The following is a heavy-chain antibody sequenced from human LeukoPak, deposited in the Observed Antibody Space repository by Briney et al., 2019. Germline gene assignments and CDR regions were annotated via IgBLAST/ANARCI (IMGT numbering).Heavy chain of an antibody. V-gene: IGHV1-18*04. J-gene: IGHJ4*02. CDR1: GYTFTSYY. Sequence: ASVKVSCKASGYTFTSYYMHWVRQAPGQGLEWMGWISAYNGNTNYAQKLQGRVTMTTDTSTSTAYMELRSLRSDDTAVYYCARDTYYYDSSGYLGIDYWGQGTLVTVSS. CDR2: ISAYNGNT. D-gene: IGHD3-22*01. CDR3: ARDTYYYDSSGYLGIDY.